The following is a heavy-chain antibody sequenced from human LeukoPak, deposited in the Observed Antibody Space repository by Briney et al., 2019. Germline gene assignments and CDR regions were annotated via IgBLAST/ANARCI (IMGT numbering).Heavy chain of an antibody. J-gene: IGHJ4*02. CDR3: ASESGTTNGGLDY. CDR1: GFTVSGSY. V-gene: IGHV3-53*01. D-gene: IGHD1-7*01. CDR2: IYPGGSP. Sequence: GGSLRLSCAASGFTVSGSYMSWVRQTPGKGLEWVSVIYPGGSPYYADSMKGRITLSRDNSKNTVSLQMNSLRAEDTAVYYCASESGTTNGGLDYWGQGTLVTVSS.